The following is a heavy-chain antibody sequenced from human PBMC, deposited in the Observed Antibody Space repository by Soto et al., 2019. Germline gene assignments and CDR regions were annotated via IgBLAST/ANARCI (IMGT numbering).Heavy chain of an antibody. CDR3: ARGLTTRDFDY. CDR1: GGSFSGYY. J-gene: IGHJ4*02. Sequence: KPSETLSLTCAVYGGSFSGYYWSWIRQPPGKGLEWIGEINHSGSTNYNPSLKSRVTISVDTSKNQFSLKLSSVTAADTAVYYCARGLTTRDFDYWGQGTLVTVSS. CDR2: INHSGST. V-gene: IGHV4-34*01. D-gene: IGHD2-2*01.